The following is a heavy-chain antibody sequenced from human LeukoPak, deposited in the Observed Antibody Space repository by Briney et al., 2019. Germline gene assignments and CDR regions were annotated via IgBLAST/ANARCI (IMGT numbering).Heavy chain of an antibody. CDR1: GFTFSNYW. CDR3: ARESPYYYDIPDAFDI. D-gene: IGHD3-22*01. V-gene: IGHV3-7*03. J-gene: IGHJ3*02. Sequence: GGSLRLSCAASGFTFSNYWMSWVRQAPGKGLEWVANIKEDGSEKYYVDSVKGRFTISRDNAKNSLYLQMNSLRAEDTAVYYCARESPYYYDIPDAFDIWGQGTMVTVSS. CDR2: IKEDGSEK.